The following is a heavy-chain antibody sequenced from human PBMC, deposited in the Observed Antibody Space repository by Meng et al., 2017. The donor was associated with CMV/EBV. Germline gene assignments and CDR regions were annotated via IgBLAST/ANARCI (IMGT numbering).Heavy chain of an antibody. Sequence: QVQLQQWGAGLLKPSETLSLTCAVYGGCFSGYYWSWIRQPPGKGLEWIGEINHSGSTNYNPSLKSRVTISVDTSKNQFSLKLSSVTAADTAVYYCAGGIAAAGTRYFDYWGQGTLVTVSS. CDR1: GGCFSGYY. J-gene: IGHJ4*02. V-gene: IGHV4-34*01. CDR3: AGGIAAAGTRYFDY. D-gene: IGHD6-13*01. CDR2: INHSGST.